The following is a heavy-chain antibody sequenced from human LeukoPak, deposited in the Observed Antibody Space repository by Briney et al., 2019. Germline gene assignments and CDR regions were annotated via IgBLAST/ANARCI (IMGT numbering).Heavy chain of an antibody. J-gene: IGHJ6*03. CDR1: GVSISSYY. CDR3: ARGGAVAGSPSYYYYYYMDV. V-gene: IGHV4-4*07. Sequence: PSETLSLTCTVSGVSISSYYWSWIRQPAGKGLEWIGRIYTSGSTNYNPSLKSRVTISVDKSKNQFSLKLSSVTAADTAVYYCARGGAVAGSPSYYYYYYMDVWGKGTTVTVSS. CDR2: IYTSGST. D-gene: IGHD6-19*01.